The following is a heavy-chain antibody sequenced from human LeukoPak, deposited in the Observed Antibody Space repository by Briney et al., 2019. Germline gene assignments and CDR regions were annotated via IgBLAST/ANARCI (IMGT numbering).Heavy chain of an antibody. Sequence: PGGSLRLSCAASGFALSTYSMNWVRLAPGKGLEWVSSISSSSNYIYYADSVKGRFTISRDNAKNSLYLQMNSLRAEDTAVYYCARDPITMIVVIITDWFFDLWGRGTLVTVSS. J-gene: IGHJ2*01. CDR2: ISSSSNYI. CDR1: GFALSTYS. V-gene: IGHV3-21*01. D-gene: IGHD3-22*01. CDR3: ARDPITMIVVIITDWFFDL.